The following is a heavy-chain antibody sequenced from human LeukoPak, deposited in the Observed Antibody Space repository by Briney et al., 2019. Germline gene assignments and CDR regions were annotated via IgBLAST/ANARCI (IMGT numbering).Heavy chain of an antibody. CDR1: GGSISSSSYY. V-gene: IGHV4-39*07. D-gene: IGHD3-10*01. J-gene: IGHJ4*02. Sequence: ASETLSLTCTVSGGSISSSSYYWGWIRQPPGKGLEWIGSTYYSGSTYYNPSLKSRVTISVDTSKNQFSLKLSSVTAADTAVYYCARDRASDYWGQGTLVTVSS. CDR2: TYYSGST. CDR3: ARDRASDY.